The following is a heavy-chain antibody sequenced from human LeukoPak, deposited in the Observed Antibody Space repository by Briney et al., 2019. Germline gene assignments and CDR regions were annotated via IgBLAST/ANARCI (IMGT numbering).Heavy chain of an antibody. V-gene: IGHV3-30-3*01. D-gene: IGHD6-19*01. CDR3: ARDWGRRYSSGWYGDFDY. Sequence: GGSLRLSCAASGFTFSNYAMHWVRQAPGKGLEWVAVISYDGSDKYYADSVKGRFTIPRDNSKNTLYLQMNSPRPEDTAVYYCARDWGRRYSSGWYGDFDYWGQGTLVTVSS. CDR2: ISYDGSDK. J-gene: IGHJ4*02. CDR1: GFTFSNYA.